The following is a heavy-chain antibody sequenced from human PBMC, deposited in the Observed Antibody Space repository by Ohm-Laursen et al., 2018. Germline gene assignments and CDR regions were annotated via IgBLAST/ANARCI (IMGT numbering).Heavy chain of an antibody. CDR1: GYTFTDYY. CDR2: ISAYNGNT. J-gene: IGHJ5*02. V-gene: IGHV1-18*04. Sequence: SVKVSCKASGYTFTDYYMHWVRQAPGQGLEWMGWISAYNGNTNYAQKLQGRVTMTTDTSTSTAYMELRSLRSDDTAVYYCARDVLGYCSGGSCYGDWFDPWGQGTLVTVSS. CDR3: ARDVLGYCSGGSCYGDWFDP. D-gene: IGHD2-15*01.